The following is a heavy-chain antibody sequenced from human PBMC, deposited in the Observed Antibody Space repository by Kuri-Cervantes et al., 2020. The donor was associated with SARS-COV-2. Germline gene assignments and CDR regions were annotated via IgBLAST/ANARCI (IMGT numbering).Heavy chain of an antibody. CDR1: GYTFTSYG. D-gene: IGHD1-1*01. CDR3: ARFQGWSDVRLRHFDS. Sequence: ASVKVSCKASGYTFTSYGISWVRQAPGQGLEWMGWISAYNGNTNYAQKLQGRVTITADRSTSTVYMELSNLKSEDTAFYYCARFQGWSDVRLRHFDSWGQGTLVTVSS. J-gene: IGHJ4*02. CDR2: ISAYNGNT. V-gene: IGHV1-18*04.